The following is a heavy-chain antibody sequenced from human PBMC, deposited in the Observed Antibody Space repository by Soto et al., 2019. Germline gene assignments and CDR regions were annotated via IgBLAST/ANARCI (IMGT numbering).Heavy chain of an antibody. CDR1: GGSISNYY. V-gene: IGHV4-59*08. CDR3: ARQGFRALHGLVDV. Sequence: QVPLQESGPGLVKPSETLSLSCTVSGGSISNYYWSWFRQTPGKGLEWIGYVHDSWGSNYNPSLKSRVAISINTSTSQFSRKLTPVTAPDPAAYYCARQGFRALHGLVDVWGQGTTVTVSS. D-gene: IGHD1-26*01. CDR2: VHDSWGS. J-gene: IGHJ6*02.